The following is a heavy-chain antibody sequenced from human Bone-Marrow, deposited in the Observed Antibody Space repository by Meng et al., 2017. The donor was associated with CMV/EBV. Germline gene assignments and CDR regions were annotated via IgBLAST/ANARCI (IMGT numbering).Heavy chain of an antibody. D-gene: IGHD3-10*01. CDR1: GYTFTGYY. Sequence: ASVKVSCKASGYTFTGYYMHWVRQAPGQGLEWMGWINPNSGGTNYAQKFQGRVTMTRDTSISTAYMELSRLRSDDTAVYYCAREISGVEGRWFDPWGQGTLVTVSS. J-gene: IGHJ5*02. V-gene: IGHV1-2*02. CDR2: INPNSGGT. CDR3: AREISGVEGRWFDP.